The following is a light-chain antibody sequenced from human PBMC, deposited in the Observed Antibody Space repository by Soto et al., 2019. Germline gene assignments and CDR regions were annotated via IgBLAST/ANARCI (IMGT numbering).Light chain of an antibody. Sequence: QSVLTQPPSASGTPGQRVTMSCSGSSSNIGSNSVSWYQQVPGKAPKLLIYNSDLRPSGVPDRFSGSKSGTSASLAISGLQSDDEADYYCAAWDDSRTGPVFGGGTQLTVL. CDR3: AAWDDSRTGPV. CDR2: NSD. J-gene: IGLJ7*01. CDR1: SSNIGSNS. V-gene: IGLV1-44*01.